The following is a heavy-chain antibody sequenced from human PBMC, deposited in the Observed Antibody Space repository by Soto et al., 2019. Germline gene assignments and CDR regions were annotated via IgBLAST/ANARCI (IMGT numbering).Heavy chain of an antibody. CDR3: VKRIGQYNYGSPFDY. J-gene: IGHJ4*02. CDR1: GFTFDDYA. D-gene: IGHD5-18*01. V-gene: IGHV3-9*01. CDR2: ISWNSGSST. Sequence: EVQLVESGGGLVQPGRSLRLSCAASGFTFDDYAMHWVRQAPGKGLEWVSGISWNSGSSTYYADSVKGRFTISRDNSKNTLYLQMNSLRAEDTAVYYCVKRIGQYNYGSPFDYWGQGTLVTVSS.